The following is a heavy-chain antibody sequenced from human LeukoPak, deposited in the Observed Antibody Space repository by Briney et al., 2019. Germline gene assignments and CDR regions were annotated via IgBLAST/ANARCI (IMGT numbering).Heavy chain of an antibody. V-gene: IGHV3-30*18. CDR1: GFTFSSYG. J-gene: IGHJ4*02. D-gene: IGHD3-22*01. CDR2: ISYDGSNK. CDR3: AKGAPYYDSSGYQGY. Sequence: PGRSLRLSCAASGFTFSSYGMHWVRQAPGKGLEWVAVISYDGSNKYYADSVKGRFTISRDNSKNTLYLQMNSLRAEDTAVYYCAKGAPYYDSSGYQGYWGQGTLVTVSS.